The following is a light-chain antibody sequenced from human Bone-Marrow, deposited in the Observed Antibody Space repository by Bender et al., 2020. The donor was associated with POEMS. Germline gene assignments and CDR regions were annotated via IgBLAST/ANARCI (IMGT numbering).Light chain of an antibody. J-gene: IGLJ2*01. V-gene: IGLV3-25*03. CDR3: QSADSSGSSVV. Sequence: SYELTQPPSVSVSPGETARIPCSGDALADQYTYWYQQRPGQAPVLVMYKDTKRPSGIPERLSGSSSGTTVTLAISGAQAEDEADYYCQSADSSGSSVVFGGGTRLTVL. CDR1: ALADQY. CDR2: KDT.